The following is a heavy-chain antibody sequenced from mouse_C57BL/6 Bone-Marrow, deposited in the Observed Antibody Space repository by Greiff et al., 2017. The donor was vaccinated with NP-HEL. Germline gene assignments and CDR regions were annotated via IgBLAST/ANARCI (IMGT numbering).Heavy chain of an antibody. Sequence: QVQLQQSGPELVKPGASVKLSCKASGYTFTSYDINWVQQRPGQGLEWIGWIYPRDGSTKYNEKFKGKATLTVDTSASTAYMELHSLTSEDSAVYVCARGTTLRDYYAMDYWGQGTAVTVSS. CDR3: ARGTTLRDYYAMDY. V-gene: IGHV1-85*01. CDR2: IYPRDGST. J-gene: IGHJ4*01. D-gene: IGHD1-1*01. CDR1: GYTFTSYD.